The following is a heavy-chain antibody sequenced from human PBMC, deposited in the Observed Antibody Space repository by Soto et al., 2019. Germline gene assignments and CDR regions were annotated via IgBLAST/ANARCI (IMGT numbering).Heavy chain of an antibody. Sequence: QLQLVQSGAEVKKPGASVKVSCKTSGYTFSSHGISWVRQAPGQGLEWMGWIRGDSGDTNHALKFQGRISMTTDTSTDTAYMELRSLRSDDTAVYFCARDLRGSCTGDACFYFDYWGQGTLVTVSS. J-gene: IGHJ4*02. CDR3: ARDLRGSCTGDACFYFDY. CDR1: GYTFSSHG. CDR2: IRGDSGDT. D-gene: IGHD2-8*02. V-gene: IGHV1-18*04.